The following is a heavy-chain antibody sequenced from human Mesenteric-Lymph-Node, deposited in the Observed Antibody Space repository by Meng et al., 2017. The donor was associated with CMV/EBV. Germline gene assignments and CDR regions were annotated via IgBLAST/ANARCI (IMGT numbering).Heavy chain of an antibody. CDR3: ARGSSYDILTGYFDY. CDR1: GGSCSGYY. D-gene: IGHD3-9*01. CDR2: INHSGST. Sequence: QVQLPPGGVWLLEPSAVLFVTFAVYGGSCSGYYWNLIRQSPKKGLEWIGEINHSGSTTYNPSFTSQIIISVDTSTNQLSLNMSSLTAADTAVYYCARGSSYDILTGYFDYWGQGALVTVSS. J-gene: IGHJ4*02. V-gene: IGHV4-34*02.